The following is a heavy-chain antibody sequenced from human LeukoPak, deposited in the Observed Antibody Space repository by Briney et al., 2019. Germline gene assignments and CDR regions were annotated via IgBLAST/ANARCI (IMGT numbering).Heavy chain of an antibody. CDR1: GGSFSGYY. Sequence: PSGTPSPTLAGYGGSFSGYYWSWIPQPPRKGLGWVWGINHSGSTNYNPSLKSRVTISVDTSKNQFSLKLSSVTAADTAVYYCARGPYRYYYDSSGYFYFFDYWGQGTLVTVSS. V-gene: IGHV4-34*01. D-gene: IGHD3-22*01. CDR3: ARGPYRYYYDSSGYFYFFDY. J-gene: IGHJ4*02. CDR2: INHSGST.